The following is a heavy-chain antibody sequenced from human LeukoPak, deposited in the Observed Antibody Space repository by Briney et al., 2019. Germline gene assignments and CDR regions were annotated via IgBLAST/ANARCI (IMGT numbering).Heavy chain of an antibody. CDR1: GFTFSSYS. CDR3: ARDRSLTTWADY. CDR2: ISSSSSYI. D-gene: IGHD4-11*01. V-gene: IGHV3-21*01. J-gene: IGHJ4*02. Sequence: PGGSLRLSCAASGFTFSSYSMNWVRQAPGKGLEWVSSISSSSSYIYYADSVKGRFTISRDNAKNSLYLQMNSLRAEDTAVYYCARDRSLTTWADYWGQGTLVTVSS.